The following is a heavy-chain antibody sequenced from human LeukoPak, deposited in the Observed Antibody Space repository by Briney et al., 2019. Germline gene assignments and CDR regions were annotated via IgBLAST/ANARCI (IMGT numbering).Heavy chain of an antibody. J-gene: IGHJ5*02. Sequence: ASVKVSCKGSGYTFTGYYMHWVRQAPGPGIEWMGWINPNSGGTNYAQKFQGRVTMTRDTAISTAYMELNRLRSDDTAVYYCARGALLFVPAAIPTHPWGQGTLVTVSS. D-gene: IGHD2-2*01. CDR3: ARGALLFVPAAIPTHP. CDR2: INPNSGGT. CDR1: GYTFTGYY. V-gene: IGHV1-2*02.